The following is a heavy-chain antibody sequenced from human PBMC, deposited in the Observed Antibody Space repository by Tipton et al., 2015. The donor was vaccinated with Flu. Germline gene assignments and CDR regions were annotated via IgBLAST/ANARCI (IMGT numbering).Heavy chain of an antibody. J-gene: IGHJ6*02. CDR1: GGPISSGSYY. D-gene: IGHD6-19*01. CDR3: ASGISVVGDTYYSAMDV. Sequence: TLSLTCTVSGGPISSGSYYWDWIRQSPGKGLEWIGAISYPGSTSYNPPLKSRVTIFVDTSKNQFSLKLTSVTAADSAVFHCASGISVVGDTYYSAMDVWGQGTTVTVSS. CDR2: ISYPGST. V-gene: IGHV4-39*01.